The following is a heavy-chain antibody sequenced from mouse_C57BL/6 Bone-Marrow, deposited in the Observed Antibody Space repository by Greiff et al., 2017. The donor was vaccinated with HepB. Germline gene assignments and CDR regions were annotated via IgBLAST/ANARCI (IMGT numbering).Heavy chain of an antibody. CDR2: ISYDGSN. V-gene: IGHV3-6*01. CDR1: GYSITRGYY. CDR3: ARDYYGSSYVGFAY. D-gene: IGHD1-1*01. J-gene: IGHJ3*01. Sequence: EVKLQESGPGLVKPSQSLSLTCSVTGYSITRGYYWNWIRQFPGNKLEWMGYISYDGSNNYNPSLKNRISITRDTSKNQFFLKLNSVTTEDTATYYCARDYYGSSYVGFAYWGQGTLVTVSA.